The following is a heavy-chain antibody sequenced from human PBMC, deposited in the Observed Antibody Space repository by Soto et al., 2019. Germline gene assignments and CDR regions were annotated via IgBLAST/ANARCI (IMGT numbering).Heavy chain of an antibody. CDR2: INHSGST. Sequence: SETLSLTCAVYGGSFSGYYWSWIRQPPGKGLEWIWEINHSGSTNYNPSLKSRVTISVDTSKNQFSLKLSSVTAADTAVYYCARTDYYGSGSPYYYGMDVWGQGTTVTVSS. J-gene: IGHJ6*02. CDR3: ARTDYYGSGSPYYYGMDV. D-gene: IGHD3-10*01. CDR1: GGSFSGYY. V-gene: IGHV4-34*01.